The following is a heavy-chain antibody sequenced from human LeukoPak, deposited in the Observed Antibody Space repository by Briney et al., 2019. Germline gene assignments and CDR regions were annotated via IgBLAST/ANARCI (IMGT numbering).Heavy chain of an antibody. CDR3: AREHYYGSGSDY. CDR1: GFTFSSYE. V-gene: IGHV3-48*03. Sequence: GGSLRLSCAASGFTFSSYEMNWVRQAPGKGLEWVSYISSSGSTIYYADSVKGRFTISRDNAKNSLYLHMNSLRAEDTAVYYCAREHYYGSGSDYWGQGTLVTVSS. J-gene: IGHJ4*02. CDR2: ISSSGSTI. D-gene: IGHD3-10*01.